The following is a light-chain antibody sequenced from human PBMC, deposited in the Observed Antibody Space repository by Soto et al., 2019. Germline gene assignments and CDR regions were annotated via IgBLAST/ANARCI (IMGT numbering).Light chain of an antibody. Sequence: HSALTQPASVSGSPGQSITISCTGTSSDVGGYNYVSWYQQHPGKAPKLMIYEVSNRPSGVSNRFSGSKSGNTASLTISGLQAEDEADYYCSSYTSSGFGTGTKLTVL. CDR3: SSYTSSG. V-gene: IGLV2-14*01. J-gene: IGLJ1*01. CDR2: EVS. CDR1: SSDVGGYNY.